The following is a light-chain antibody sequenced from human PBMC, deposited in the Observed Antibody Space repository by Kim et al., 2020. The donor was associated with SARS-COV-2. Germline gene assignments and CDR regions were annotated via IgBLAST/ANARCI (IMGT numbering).Light chain of an antibody. V-gene: IGKV4-1*01. CDR2: CAS. CDR1: QSILSRSKNKNH. Sequence: DIVMTQSPDSLAVALGARSTFNCKSSQSILSRSKNKNHLAWDQQKTGQPPKLLVYCASTRESGAPDRFSGSGSGTDFTLTISSLQAEDVAVYYSQEYDTTPSTFGGGTKVDIK. CDR3: QEYDTTPST. J-gene: IGKJ4*01.